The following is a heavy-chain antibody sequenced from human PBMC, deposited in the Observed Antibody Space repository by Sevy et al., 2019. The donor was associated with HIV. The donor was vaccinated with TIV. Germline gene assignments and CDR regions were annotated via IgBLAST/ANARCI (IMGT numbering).Heavy chain of an antibody. Sequence: ASVKVSCKASGYIFSDYYIHWVRQAPGQGLEWMAWINSDSGVTNYAQRFQGEVTVTRDTSLRTAYLELTNLKSNDTAIYYCARLTTHPTSDLYGLDVWGQGTTVTVSS. CDR1: GYIFSDYY. CDR3: ARLTTHPTSDLYGLDV. V-gene: IGHV1-2*02. J-gene: IGHJ6*02. CDR2: INSDSGVT. D-gene: IGHD4-17*01.